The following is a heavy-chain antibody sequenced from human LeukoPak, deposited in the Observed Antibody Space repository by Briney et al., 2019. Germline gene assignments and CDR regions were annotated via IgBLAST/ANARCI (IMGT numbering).Heavy chain of an antibody. CDR2: ISSSGSTI. J-gene: IGHJ5*02. Sequence: GGSLRLSCAASGFTFSSYGMNWVRQAPGKGLEWVSYISSSGSTIYYADSVKGRFTISRDNAKNSLYLQMNSLRAEDTAVYYCARLKQQLVRNNWFDPWGQGTLVTVSS. CDR1: GFTFSSYG. V-gene: IGHV3-48*03. CDR3: ARLKQQLVRNNWFDP. D-gene: IGHD6-13*01.